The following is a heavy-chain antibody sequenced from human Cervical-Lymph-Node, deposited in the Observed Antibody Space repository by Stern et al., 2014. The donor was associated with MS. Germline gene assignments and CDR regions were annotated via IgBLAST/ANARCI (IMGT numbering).Heavy chain of an antibody. CDR2: INGDGSIT. CDR3: SREIRWYFDL. V-gene: IGHV3-74*02. Sequence: EMQLVESGGELVQPGGSLRLSCAVSELTFSRYWMHWVRQAPGKGLGWVSRINGDGSITNYADSVKGRFTISRDNAKNTLYLQLNSLRAEDTAVYYCSREIRWYFDLWGRGTLVTVSS. J-gene: IGHJ2*01. CDR1: ELTFSRYW.